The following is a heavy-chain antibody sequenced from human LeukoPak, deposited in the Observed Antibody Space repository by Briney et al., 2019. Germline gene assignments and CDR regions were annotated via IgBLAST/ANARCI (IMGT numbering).Heavy chain of an antibody. J-gene: IGHJ5*02. CDR1: GFTFSSYA. Sequence: GGSLRLSCAASGFTFSSYAMSWVRQAPGKGLEWVSAISGSGGSTYYADSVKGRFTISRDNSKDTLLLQLNSLTAADTAMYFCAKASVAIPQYCNSWGQGTLVTVSS. V-gene: IGHV3-23*01. CDR3: AKASVAIPQYCNS. CDR2: ISGSGGST. D-gene: IGHD2-2*02.